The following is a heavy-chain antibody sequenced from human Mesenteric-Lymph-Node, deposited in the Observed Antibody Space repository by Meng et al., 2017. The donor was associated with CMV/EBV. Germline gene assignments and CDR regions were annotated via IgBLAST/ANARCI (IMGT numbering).Heavy chain of an antibody. J-gene: IGHJ5*02. Sequence: SETLSLTCTVSGASLTSGSGYWGGIRQSPGKGLEWIGTIYYSGSTHYSPSVRSRITMSVDTSKNLFSLELSYVTAADTAVYYCARNATGGGWFDPWGQGTLVTVSS. V-gene: IGHV4-39*07. CDR2: IYYSGST. D-gene: IGHD3-16*01. CDR1: GASLTSGSGY. CDR3: ARNATGGGWFDP.